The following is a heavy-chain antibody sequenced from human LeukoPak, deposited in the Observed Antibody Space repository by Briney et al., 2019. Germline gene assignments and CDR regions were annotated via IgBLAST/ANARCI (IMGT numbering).Heavy chain of an antibody. CDR2: ISGSGGST. D-gene: IGHD1-26*01. J-gene: IGHJ3*02. CDR1: GFTFSSYA. V-gene: IGHV3-23*01. Sequence: QLGGSLRLSCAASGFTFSSYAMSWVRQAPGKGLEWVSAISGSGGSTYYADSVKGRFTISRDNSKNTLYLQMNSLRAEDTAVYYCAKASTPYSGTYPDAFDIWGQGTMVTVSS. CDR3: AKASTPYSGTYPDAFDI.